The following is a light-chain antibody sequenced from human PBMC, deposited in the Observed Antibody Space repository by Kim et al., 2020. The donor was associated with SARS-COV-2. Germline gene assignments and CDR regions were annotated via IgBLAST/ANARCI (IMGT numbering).Light chain of an antibody. Sequence: QSALTQPASVSGSPGQSITISCTGTSSDVGGYNFVSWYQHHPGKAPKFMFYDVSKRPSGVSNRFSGSKSGNTASLTISGLQAEDEADYYCSSYTSSSTWVFGGGTQLTVL. J-gene: IGLJ3*02. V-gene: IGLV2-14*03. CDR2: DVS. CDR1: SSDVGGYNF. CDR3: SSYTSSSTWV.